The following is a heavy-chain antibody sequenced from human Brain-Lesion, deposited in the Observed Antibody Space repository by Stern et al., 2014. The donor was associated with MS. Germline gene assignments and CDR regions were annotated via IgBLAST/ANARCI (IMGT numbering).Heavy chain of an antibody. J-gene: IGHJ6*02. D-gene: IGHD2-2*01. V-gene: IGHV4-61*02. CDR2: IFNSGRT. CDR3: ARGRVVPGFQYYATDV. CDR1: GGSISSGGYY. Sequence: QVQLVQSGPGLVKPSQTLSLSCTVSGGSISSGGYYWSWIRQPAGKGLEWIGRIFNSGRTSYKPSLNSRVTISIDTSKNQFSLRLNPMTAADTAVYYCARGRVVPGFQYYATDVWGQGTTVIVSS.